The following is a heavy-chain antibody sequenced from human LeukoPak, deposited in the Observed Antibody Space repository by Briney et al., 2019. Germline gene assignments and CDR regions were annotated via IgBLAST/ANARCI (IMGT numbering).Heavy chain of an antibody. CDR2: INPSGGST. CDR3: ARDRHGSGTYNYYGMDV. CDR1: GYTFTTYY. D-gene: IGHD3-10*01. V-gene: IGHV1-46*01. J-gene: IGHJ6*02. Sequence: ASVKVSCKASGYTFTTYYMHWVRQAPGQGLEWLGIINPSGGSTSYAQKFQGRVTITRDTSTSTVYMEVSSLRSEDTAVYYCARDRHGSGTYNYYGMDVWGQGTTVTVSS.